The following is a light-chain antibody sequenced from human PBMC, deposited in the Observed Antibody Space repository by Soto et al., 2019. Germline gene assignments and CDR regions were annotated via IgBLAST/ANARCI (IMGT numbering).Light chain of an antibody. CDR3: HRRQSWPRT. J-gene: IGKJ1*01. CDR2: QTS. CDR1: QYINTR. V-gene: IGKV3-11*01. Sequence: EIVLTQSPATLSSFPGDRVTLSCRASQYINTRLAWYQHRPGQAPSLLIYQTSIRAAGIPARFSASGSGTDFTLTISDVQPEDFALYYCHRRQSWPRTFGQGTKVDI.